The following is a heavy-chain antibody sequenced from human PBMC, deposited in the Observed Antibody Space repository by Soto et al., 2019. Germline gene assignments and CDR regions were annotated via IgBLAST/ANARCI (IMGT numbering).Heavy chain of an antibody. CDR2: INQGGREK. CDR3: ARYGLPSYGGYALDL. Sequence: GGSLRLSCAASGFAFGSYWMSWVRQAPGKGLEWVANINQGGREKNYVDSVKGRFSISRDDAEKSHHLQMNSLRVEDTAVYFCARYGLPSYGGYALDLWGQGTMVTVSS. V-gene: IGHV3-7*01. D-gene: IGHD3-10*01. CDR1: GFAFGSYW. J-gene: IGHJ3*01.